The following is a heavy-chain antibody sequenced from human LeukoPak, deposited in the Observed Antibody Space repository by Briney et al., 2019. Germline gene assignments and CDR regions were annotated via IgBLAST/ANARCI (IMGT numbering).Heavy chain of an antibody. D-gene: IGHD2-21*02. V-gene: IGHV1-46*01. CDR2: INPTGGSA. CDR3: ARDSGIDCGGDCYPNAFDI. CDR1: GCTFTSYY. Sequence: ASVKVACKASGCTFTSYYMHWVRQAPGQGLEWMGIINPTGGSASYARTFQGRVTMTRDTSTSNVYMERGSLRSEDTAVYYYARDSGIDCGGDCYPNAFDIWGQGTMVTVSS. J-gene: IGHJ3*02.